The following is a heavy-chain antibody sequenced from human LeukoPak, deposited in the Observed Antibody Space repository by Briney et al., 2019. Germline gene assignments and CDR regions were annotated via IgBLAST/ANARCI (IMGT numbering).Heavy chain of an antibody. CDR3: AGPYGGNAVGPFDI. Sequence: SETLSLTCTVSGGSISSSSYYWGWIRQTPGKGLEWIGEVSQSGGASYNPSLKSRVTISVETSKNHFSLKLNSVTAADTAMYYCAGPYGGNAVGPFDIWGQGTTVIVSS. J-gene: IGHJ3*02. CDR1: GGSISSSSYY. V-gene: IGHV4-39*07. CDR2: VSQSGGA. D-gene: IGHD4-23*01.